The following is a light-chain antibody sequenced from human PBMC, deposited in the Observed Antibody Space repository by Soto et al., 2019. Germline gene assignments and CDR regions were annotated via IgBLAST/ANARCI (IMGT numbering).Light chain of an antibody. CDR3: QQYYSTPLT. CDR2: WAP. V-gene: IGKV4-1*01. CDR1: QSVLYSSNNKNY. Sequence: DVFLTQSPDALSVSLGERATINCKSSQSVLYSSNNKNYLAWYQQKPGQPPKLLIYWAPTRESGVPDRFSGSGSGTDFTLTISSLQAEDVAVYYCQQYYSTPLTFGGGTNVDI. J-gene: IGKJ4*01.